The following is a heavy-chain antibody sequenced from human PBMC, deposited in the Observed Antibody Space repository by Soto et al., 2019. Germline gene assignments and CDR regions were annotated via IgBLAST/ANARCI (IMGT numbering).Heavy chain of an antibody. D-gene: IGHD6-13*01. CDR3: ARHAFSSSWPTLFDY. CDR1: GGSISSSSYY. J-gene: IGHJ4*02. V-gene: IGHV4-39*01. Sequence: SETLSLTCTVSGGSISSSSYYWGWIRQPPGKGLEWIGSIYYSGSTYYNPSLKSRVTISVDTSKNQFSLKLSSVTAADTAVYYCARHAFSSSWPTLFDYWGQGTLVTVS. CDR2: IYYSGST.